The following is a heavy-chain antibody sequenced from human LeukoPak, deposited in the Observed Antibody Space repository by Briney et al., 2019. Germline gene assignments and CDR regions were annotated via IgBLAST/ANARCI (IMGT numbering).Heavy chain of an antibody. CDR1: GFTFSKAW. CDR2: ITSSSSTI. Sequence: PGGSLRLSCAASGFTFSKAWMSWVRQAPGKGLQWVSYITSSSSTIYYADSVKGRFTISRDNAKNSLYLQMNSLRDEDTAVYYCARGATPDYWGQGTLVTVSS. V-gene: IGHV3-48*02. J-gene: IGHJ4*02. CDR3: ARGATPDY.